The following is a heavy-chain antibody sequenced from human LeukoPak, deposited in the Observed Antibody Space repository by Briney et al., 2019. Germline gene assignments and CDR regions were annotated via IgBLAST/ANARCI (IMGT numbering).Heavy chain of an antibody. D-gene: IGHD5-18*01. CDR2: ISGSGGST. J-gene: IGHJ4*02. CDR3: AKDLRGYSYGTDY. Sequence: GGTLRLSCAASGFTFSSYGMSWVRQAPGKGLEWVSAISGSGGSTYYADSVKGRFTISRDNSKNTLYLQMNSLRAEDTAVYYCAKDLRGYSYGTDYWGQGTLVTVSS. V-gene: IGHV3-23*01. CDR1: GFTFSSYG.